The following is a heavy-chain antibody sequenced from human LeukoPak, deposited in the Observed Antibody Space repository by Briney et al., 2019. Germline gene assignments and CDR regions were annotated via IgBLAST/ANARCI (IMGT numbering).Heavy chain of an antibody. Sequence: GGSLRLSCAASGFTFSSYWMTWVRQAPGKGLEWVANINQDGSLKYYVDSVKGRFTISRDNAKNSLYLQMNSLRAEDTAFYYRARDLRTGYTYGYPLDYWGQRTLVTVSS. J-gene: IGHJ4*02. CDR1: GFTFSSYW. D-gene: IGHD5-18*01. CDR2: INQDGSLK. V-gene: IGHV3-7*01. CDR3: ARDLRTGYTYGYPLDY.